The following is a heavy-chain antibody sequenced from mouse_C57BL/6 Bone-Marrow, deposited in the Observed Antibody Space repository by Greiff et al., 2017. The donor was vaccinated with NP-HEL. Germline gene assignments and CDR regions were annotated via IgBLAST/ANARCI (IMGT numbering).Heavy chain of an antibody. D-gene: IGHD1-1*01. CDR3: ARVPNYYGSSYYYYAMDY. CDR1: GYAFSSSW. V-gene: IGHV1-82*01. J-gene: IGHJ4*01. CDR2: IYPGDGDT. Sequence: VKLLESGPELVKPGASVKISCKASGYAFSSSWMNWVKQRPGKGLEWIGRIYPGDGDTNYNGKFKGKATLTADKSSSTAYMQLSSLTSEDSAVYFCARVPNYYGSSYYYYAMDYWGQGTSVTVSS.